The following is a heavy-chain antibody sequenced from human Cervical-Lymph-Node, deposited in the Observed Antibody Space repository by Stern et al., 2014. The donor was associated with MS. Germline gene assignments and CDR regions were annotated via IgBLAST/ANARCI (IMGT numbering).Heavy chain of an antibody. D-gene: IGHD2-15*01. Sequence: EVQLVESGGGLVQPGGSLRLSCAASGFTFSTYWMHWVRQAPGKGLVWVSRINSDESSTTYADSVKGRFRISRDNDKNTLYLQMNSLRAEDTAVYYCARGVMVAATYAYDIWGQGTMVTISS. V-gene: IGHV3-74*01. J-gene: IGHJ3*02. CDR1: GFTFSTYW. CDR2: INSDESST. CDR3: ARGVMVAATYAYDI.